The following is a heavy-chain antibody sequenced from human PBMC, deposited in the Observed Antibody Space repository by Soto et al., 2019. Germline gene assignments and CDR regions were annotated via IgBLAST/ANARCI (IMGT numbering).Heavy chain of an antibody. CDR3: ARTEWSGPNFYYYYGMDV. CDR2: IWYDGSNK. V-gene: IGHV3-33*01. Sequence: GGSLRLSCAASGFTLNSYGMHWVRQAPGKRLEWVAVIWYDGSNKYYVDSVKGRFTISRDNSKNTLYLQMNSLRAEDTAVYYCARTEWSGPNFYYYYGMDVWGQGTTVTVSS. D-gene: IGHD3-3*01. CDR1: GFTLNSYG. J-gene: IGHJ6*02.